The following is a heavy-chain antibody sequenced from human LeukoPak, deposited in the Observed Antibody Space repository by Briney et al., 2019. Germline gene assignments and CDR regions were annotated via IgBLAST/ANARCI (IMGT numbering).Heavy chain of an antibody. J-gene: IGHJ4*02. CDR1: GFTVSSNF. CDR3: ARGGSSGYYNHFDY. CDR2: IYSGGTT. D-gene: IGHD3-22*01. Sequence: PGGSLRLSCAASGFTVSSNFMSWVRQAPGKGLEWVSVIYSGGTTYYADSVKGRFTISRDNSKNTLYLQMNSLGAEDTAGYYCARGGSSGYYNHFDYWGQGTLVTVSS. V-gene: IGHV3-53*01.